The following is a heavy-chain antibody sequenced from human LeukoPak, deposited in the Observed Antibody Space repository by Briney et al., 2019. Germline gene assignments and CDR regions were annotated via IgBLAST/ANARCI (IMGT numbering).Heavy chain of an antibody. J-gene: IGHJ6*02. Sequence: SETLSLTCTVSDGSISSDSWSWIRQPAGKGLGWIGRSHSRGSTSYNPSLESRVTMSVDTSKNQFSLRLSSLTAADTAVYYCAREAEHYYYAMDVWGQGTTVTVSS. CDR1: DGSISSDS. CDR2: SHSRGST. CDR3: AREAEHYYYAMDV. V-gene: IGHV4-4*07.